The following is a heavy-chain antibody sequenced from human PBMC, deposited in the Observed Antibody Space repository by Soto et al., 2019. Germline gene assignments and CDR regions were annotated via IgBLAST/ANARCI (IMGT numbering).Heavy chain of an antibody. D-gene: IGHD6-6*01. Sequence: GGSLRLSCAASGFTFSSYWMSWVRQAPGKGLEWVANIKQDGSEKYYVDSVKGRFTISRDNAKNSLYLQMNSLRAEDTAVYYCAREEGIAARNSFDYWGQGTLVTVSS. V-gene: IGHV3-7*01. CDR2: IKQDGSEK. CDR3: AREEGIAARNSFDY. CDR1: GFTFSSYW. J-gene: IGHJ4*02.